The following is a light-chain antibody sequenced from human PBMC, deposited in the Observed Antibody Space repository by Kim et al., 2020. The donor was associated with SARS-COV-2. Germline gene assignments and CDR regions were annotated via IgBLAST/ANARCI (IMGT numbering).Light chain of an antibody. J-gene: IGKJ4*01. CDR3: QQSYSTPWLT. V-gene: IGKV1-39*01. CDR1: QSIGTR. Sequence: IQMTQSPSSLAASVGDRVTIACRASQSIGTRLNWYQQRPGKAPKLLIYAASILQSGVPSRFTGTGSGTDFTLTISSLQPEDFATYYCQQSYSTPWLTFGGGTKVGIK. CDR2: AAS.